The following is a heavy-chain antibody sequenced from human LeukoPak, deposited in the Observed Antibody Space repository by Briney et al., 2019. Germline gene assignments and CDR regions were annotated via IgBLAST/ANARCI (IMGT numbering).Heavy chain of an antibody. CDR3: AKASVAIPQYCNS. Sequence: GGSLRLSCAASGFTFSNAWMNWVRQAPGKGLEWVSTISGTGSSTYYADSAKGRFTISRDNSKDTLFLQLNSLTAADTAMYFCAKASVAIPQYCNSWGQGTLVTVSS. CDR1: GFTFSNAW. J-gene: IGHJ5*02. V-gene: IGHV3-23*01. D-gene: IGHD2-2*02. CDR2: ISGTGSST.